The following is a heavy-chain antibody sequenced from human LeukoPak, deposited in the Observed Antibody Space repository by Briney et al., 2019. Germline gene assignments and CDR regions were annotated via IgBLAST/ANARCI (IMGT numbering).Heavy chain of an antibody. CDR1: GASIGGSGYY. CDR2: IYSSGST. J-gene: IGHJ4*02. Sequence: SETLSLTCTVSGASIGGSGYYWGWIRQPPGKGLEWIGSIYSSGSTYYNASLQSRVTISIETSKNQLSLRLNSVTAADTAMYYCAKSGGYGLIDYWGQGTLVTVSS. D-gene: IGHD1-26*01. CDR3: AKSGGYGLIDY. V-gene: IGHV4-39*01.